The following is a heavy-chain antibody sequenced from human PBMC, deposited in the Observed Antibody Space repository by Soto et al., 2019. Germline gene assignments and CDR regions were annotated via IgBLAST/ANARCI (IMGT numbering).Heavy chain of an antibody. CDR1: GFTVSSNY. CDR2: IYSGGST. V-gene: IGHV3-53*02. CDR3: ARDYYDSSLSGVIDAFDI. Sequence: EVQLVETGGGLIQPGGSLRLSCAASGFTVSSNYMSWVRQAPGKGLEWVSVIYSGGSTYYADSVKGRFTISRDNSKNTLYLQMNSLRAEDTAVYYCARDYYDSSLSGVIDAFDIWGQGTMVTVSA. D-gene: IGHD3-22*01. J-gene: IGHJ3*02.